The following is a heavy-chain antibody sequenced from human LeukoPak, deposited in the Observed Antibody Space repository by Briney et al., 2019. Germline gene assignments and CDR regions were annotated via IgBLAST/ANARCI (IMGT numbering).Heavy chain of an antibody. Sequence: GSLRLSCAASGFTFSSYWIHWVRQAPGKGLVWVSRINTDGSSTSYADSVKGRFTISRDNAKNTLYLQMNSLRAEDTAVYYCARDLESEAFDYWGQGTLVTVSS. CDR3: ARDLESEAFDY. J-gene: IGHJ4*02. CDR2: INTDGSST. CDR1: GFTFSSYW. V-gene: IGHV3-74*01.